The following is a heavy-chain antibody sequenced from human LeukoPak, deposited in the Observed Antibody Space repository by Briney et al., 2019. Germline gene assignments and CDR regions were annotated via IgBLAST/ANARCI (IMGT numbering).Heavy chain of an antibody. Sequence: SETLSLTCAVYGGSFSGYYWSWIRQPPGKGLEWIGEINHSGSTNYNPSLKSRVTISVDTSKNQFSLKLSSVTAADTAVYYCAGYSGSYFDAFDIWGQGTMVTVSS. CDR3: AGYSGSYFDAFDI. V-gene: IGHV4-34*01. J-gene: IGHJ3*02. D-gene: IGHD1-26*01. CDR1: GGSFSGYY. CDR2: INHSGST.